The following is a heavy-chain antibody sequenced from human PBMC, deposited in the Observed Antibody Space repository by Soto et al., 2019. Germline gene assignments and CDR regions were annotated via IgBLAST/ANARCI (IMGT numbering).Heavy chain of an antibody. CDR3: AKDPGGQWLINEYYYYGMDV. D-gene: IGHD6-19*01. CDR1: GFTFSSYG. Sequence: QVQLVESGGGVVQPGRSLRLSCAASGFTFSSYGMHWVRQAPGKGLEWVAVISYDGSNKYYADSVKGRFTISREHSKNTLYLQMNSLRAEDTAVYYCAKDPGGQWLINEYYYYGMDVWGQGTTVTVSS. V-gene: IGHV3-30*18. CDR2: ISYDGSNK. J-gene: IGHJ6*02.